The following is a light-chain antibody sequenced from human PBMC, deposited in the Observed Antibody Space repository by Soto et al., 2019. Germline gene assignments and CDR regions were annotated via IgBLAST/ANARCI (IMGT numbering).Light chain of an antibody. Sequence: ENVLTQSRVTLSLSPGERATLSCRASQSVTSNKVAWFQQKPGQAPRLLIRAASSRATGIPDRFSGSGSATDFTLTISRLEPEDFAVYYCQQYGSPPAYTFGQGTKLEIK. CDR1: QSVTSNK. CDR3: QQYGSPPAYT. V-gene: IGKV3-20*01. CDR2: AAS. J-gene: IGKJ2*01.